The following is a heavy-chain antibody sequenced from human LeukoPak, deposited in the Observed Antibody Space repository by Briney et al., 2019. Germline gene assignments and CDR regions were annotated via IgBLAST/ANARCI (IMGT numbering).Heavy chain of an antibody. V-gene: IGHV4-38-2*02. D-gene: IGHD3-10*01. J-gene: IGHJ4*02. Sequence: SETLSLTCTVSGSSIRSTYSWGWIRQPPGKGLEWIGNFYHGGRTYYNPSLKGRVIISVDTSNNQFSLKLTSATAADTAIYYCARDSSMLRGPLVIYYFDFWGQGTLVTVSS. CDR1: GSSIRSTYS. CDR3: ARDSSMLRGPLVIYYFDF. CDR2: FYHGGRT.